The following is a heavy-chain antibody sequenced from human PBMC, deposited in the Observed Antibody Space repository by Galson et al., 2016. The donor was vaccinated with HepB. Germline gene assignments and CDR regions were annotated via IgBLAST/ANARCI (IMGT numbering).Heavy chain of an antibody. CDR2: MWFDGSNK. CDR1: GFTFSSYG. CDR3: ARGSDYVWGSLSYFDY. J-gene: IGHJ4*02. Sequence: SLRLSCAVSGFTFSSYGMHWVRQAPGKGLEWVAVMWFDGSNKNYADSVKGRFTISRDNSKNTLYLQMNSLRAEDPAVYYCARGSDYVWGSLSYFDYWGQGTLVTVSS. D-gene: IGHD3-16*01. V-gene: IGHV3-33*01.